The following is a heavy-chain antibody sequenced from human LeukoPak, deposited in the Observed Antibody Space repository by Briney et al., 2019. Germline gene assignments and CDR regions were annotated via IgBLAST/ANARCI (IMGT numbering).Heavy chain of an antibody. D-gene: IGHD3-22*01. CDR2: ISAYNGNT. V-gene: IGHV1-18*01. CDR3: ARVFGRGWLLPNDAFDI. CDR1: GYTFTNYG. J-gene: IGHJ3*02. Sequence: ASVKVSCKGSGYTFTNYGISWVRQPPGQGLEWLGWISAYNGNTKYPQKVQGRVTMTTDTSTSTAYMELRSLRSDDTAVYYCARVFGRGWLLPNDAFDIWGQGTMVTVSS.